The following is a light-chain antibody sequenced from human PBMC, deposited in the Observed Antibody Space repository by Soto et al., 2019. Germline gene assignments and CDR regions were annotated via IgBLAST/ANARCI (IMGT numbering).Light chain of an antibody. CDR3: QKYNSAPIFT. CDR1: QGISNY. Sequence: DIQMTQSPSSLSASVGDRVTITCRASQGISNYLAWYQQKPGKVPKLLIYAASTLQSGVTSRFSGSGSGTDFTLTISSLQPEDVATYYCQKYNSAPIFTFGPGTKVDIK. CDR2: AAS. J-gene: IGKJ3*01. V-gene: IGKV1-27*01.